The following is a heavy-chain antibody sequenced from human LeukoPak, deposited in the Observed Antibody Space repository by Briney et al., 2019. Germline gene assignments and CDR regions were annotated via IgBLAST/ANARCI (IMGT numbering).Heavy chain of an antibody. Sequence: TSETLSLTCTVSGGSIRRSSYSWGWLPPPPGKGPAWIGSIHYTGSTYYTPSLKSRVTISVATSKNQFSLKLSSVTAAATAVYYCARVGYSGAFDIWGQGTMVTVSS. CDR1: GGSIRRSSYS. D-gene: IGHD3-22*01. CDR3: ARVGYSGAFDI. J-gene: IGHJ3*02. CDR2: IHYTGST. V-gene: IGHV4-39*01.